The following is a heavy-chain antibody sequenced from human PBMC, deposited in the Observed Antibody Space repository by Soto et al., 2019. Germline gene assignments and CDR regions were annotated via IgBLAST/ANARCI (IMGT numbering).Heavy chain of an antibody. CDR3: TRDPNYDFWSGYNRGEAFDI. CDR1: GFTFGDYA. J-gene: IGHJ3*02. CDR2: IRSKAYGGTT. V-gene: IGHV3-49*03. Sequence: GGSLRLSCTASGFTFGDYAMSWFRQAPGKGLEWVGFIRSKAYGGTTEYAASVKGRFTISRDDSKSIAYLQMNSLKTEDTAVYYCTRDPNYDFWSGYNRGEAFDIWGQGTMVTVSS. D-gene: IGHD3-3*01.